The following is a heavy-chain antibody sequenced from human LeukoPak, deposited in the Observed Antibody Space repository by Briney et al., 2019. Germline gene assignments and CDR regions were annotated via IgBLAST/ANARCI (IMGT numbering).Heavy chain of an antibody. V-gene: IGHV3-30*18. D-gene: IGHD3-9*01. CDR3: AKDRAYRYDILTGYFDY. Sequence: PGGSLRLSCAASGFTFSTYGMHWVRQAPGKGLEWVAVISYDGSSKYYADSVKGRFTISRDNSKNTLYLQMNSLRAEDTAMYYCAKDRAYRYDILTGYFDYWGQGTLVTVSS. CDR2: ISYDGSSK. CDR1: GFTFSTYG. J-gene: IGHJ4*02.